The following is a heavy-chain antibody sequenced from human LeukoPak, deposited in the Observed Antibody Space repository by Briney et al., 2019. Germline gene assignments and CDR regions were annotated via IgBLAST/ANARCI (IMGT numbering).Heavy chain of an antibody. D-gene: IGHD1-1*01. Sequence: SVKVSCKASGGTFSSYAISWVRQAPGQGLEWMGGIIPIFGTANYAQKCQGRVTITTDESTSTAYMELSSLRSEDTAVYYCARDAGTTGVRYFQHWGQGTLVTVSS. CDR3: ARDAGTTGVRYFQH. J-gene: IGHJ1*01. CDR1: GGTFSSYA. V-gene: IGHV1-69*05. CDR2: IIPIFGTA.